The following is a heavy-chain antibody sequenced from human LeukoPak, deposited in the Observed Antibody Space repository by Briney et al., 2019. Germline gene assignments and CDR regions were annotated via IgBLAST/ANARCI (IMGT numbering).Heavy chain of an antibody. D-gene: IGHD4-17*01. CDR1: GFIFSSYT. CDR2: ISGSGDST. CDR3: AKDSSSAPVTSV. V-gene: IGHV3-23*01. J-gene: IGHJ4*02. Sequence: GGSLRLSCAASGFIFSSYTMSWVRQAPGEGLEWVSTISGSGDSTYYVDSVKGRFTISRDNSKNTLYLQVNSLRAEDTAVYYCAKDSSSAPVTSVWGQGTLVTVSS.